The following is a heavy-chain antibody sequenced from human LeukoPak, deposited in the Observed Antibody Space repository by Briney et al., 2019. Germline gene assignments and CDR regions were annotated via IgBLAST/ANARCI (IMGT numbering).Heavy chain of an antibody. D-gene: IGHD6-13*01. J-gene: IGHJ4*02. V-gene: IGHV3-53*01. CDR3: ARGRPTGSSRVFVVQ. Sequence: PGGSLRLSCVVSGLTVNSSFISWVRQAPGKGLEWVSVFYSGGATYFADSVRGRFTISRDNAKSSLYLLMNSLRVDDTAVYYCARGRPTGSSRVFVVQWGQGTLVTVSS. CDR1: GLTVNSSF. CDR2: FYSGGAT.